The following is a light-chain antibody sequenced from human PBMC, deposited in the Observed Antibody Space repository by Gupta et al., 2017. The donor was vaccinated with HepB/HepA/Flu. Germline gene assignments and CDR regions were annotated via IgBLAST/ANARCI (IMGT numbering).Light chain of an antibody. Sequence: QSALTQPASVSGSPGQSLTISCTGTISDVGGYNYVSWYQQHPGKAPKLMIYNVSNRPSGVSNRFSGSKSANTASLTISGLQAEDEADYYCSSYTSRSTVVFGGGTKLTVL. CDR1: ISDVGGYNY. V-gene: IGLV2-14*01. CDR3: SSYTSRSTVV. J-gene: IGLJ2*01. CDR2: NVS.